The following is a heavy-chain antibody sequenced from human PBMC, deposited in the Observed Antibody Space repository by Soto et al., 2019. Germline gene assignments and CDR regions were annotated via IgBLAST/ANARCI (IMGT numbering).Heavy chain of an antibody. CDR3: ARYSSSWYLVHFDY. Sequence: GGSLRLSCAASGFTFSGYAMSWVRQAPGKGLEWVSAISGRGGSTYYPDSVKGRFTNSRDNSNNTLYLQMNSLRAEDTAVYYCARYSSSWYLVHFDYWGQGTLVTVSS. V-gene: IGHV3-23*01. CDR1: GFTFSGYA. D-gene: IGHD6-13*01. CDR2: ISGRGGST. J-gene: IGHJ4*02.